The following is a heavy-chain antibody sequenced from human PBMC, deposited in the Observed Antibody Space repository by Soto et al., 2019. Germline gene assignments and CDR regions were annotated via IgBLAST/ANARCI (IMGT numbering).Heavy chain of an antibody. CDR2: IHYSGTA. CDR1: GGSISGSY. CDR3: ARLVYDTRLNYMYFDF. D-gene: IGHD3-10*01. Sequence: SDTLSLTCTVSGGSISGSYWSWIRQTPGKVLEWVGYIHYSGTANYYPSFERRVAISVDTSKNQFSLKLTSVTAADTAIYFCARLVYDTRLNYMYFDFWGQGALVTVSS. J-gene: IGHJ4*02. V-gene: IGHV4-59*12.